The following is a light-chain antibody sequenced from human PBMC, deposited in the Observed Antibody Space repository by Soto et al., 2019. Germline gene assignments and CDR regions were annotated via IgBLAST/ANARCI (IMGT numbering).Light chain of an antibody. J-gene: IGLJ1*01. CDR1: SSDVGGYIY. V-gene: IGLV2-14*01. Sequence: QSVLTQPASVSGSPGQSITISCTGTSSDVGGYIYVSWYQQHPGKAPKLMIYDVTSRPSGVSYRFSGSKSGNTASLTISGLQAEDEADYYCCSYAGSSYVFGTGTKVTVL. CDR2: DVT. CDR3: CSYAGSSYV.